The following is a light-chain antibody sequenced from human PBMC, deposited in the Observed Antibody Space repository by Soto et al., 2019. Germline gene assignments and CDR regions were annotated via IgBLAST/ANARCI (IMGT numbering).Light chain of an antibody. CDR3: SAYTTSIALYV. Sequence: QSVLTQPASLSGSPGQSITISCTGTSSDIGEYKYVSWYQQHPGRAPKLIIYDVSNRPSGVSNRFSGSKSGSTASLTISGLQAEDEADYYCSAYTTSIALYVFGAGTKGTVL. CDR2: DVS. V-gene: IGLV2-14*03. CDR1: SSDIGEYKY. J-gene: IGLJ1*01.